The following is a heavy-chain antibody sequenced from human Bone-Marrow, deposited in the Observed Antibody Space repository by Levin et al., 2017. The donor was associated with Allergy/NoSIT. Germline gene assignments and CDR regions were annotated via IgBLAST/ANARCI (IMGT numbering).Heavy chain of an antibody. CDR2: ISTYDGNT. CDR1: SANFG. CDR3: AIATRPLSAYFDC. J-gene: IGHJ4*02. Sequence: ASVKVPCKASSANFGINWVRQAPGQGLEWMGRISTYDGNTHYAQKFQDRVTMTTDTSTATAYMELRSLGSDDTAVYYCAIATRPLSAYFDCWGQGTLVTVSS. V-gene: IGHV1-18*01. D-gene: IGHD6-6*01.